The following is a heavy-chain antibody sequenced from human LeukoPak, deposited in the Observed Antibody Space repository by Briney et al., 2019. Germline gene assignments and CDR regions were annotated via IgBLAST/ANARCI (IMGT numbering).Heavy chain of an antibody. CDR1: GYTFTGYY. CDR2: INPNSGGT. V-gene: IGHV1-2*02. D-gene: IGHD1-14*01. Sequence: GASVKVSCKASGYTFTGYYIHWVRQAPGQGLEWMGWINPNSGGTNYAQKFQGRVTVTRGTSISTAYMDLGSLRSDDTAVYYCARDSNTGSGGMDVWGQGTTVTVSS. J-gene: IGHJ6*02. CDR3: ARDSNTGSGGMDV.